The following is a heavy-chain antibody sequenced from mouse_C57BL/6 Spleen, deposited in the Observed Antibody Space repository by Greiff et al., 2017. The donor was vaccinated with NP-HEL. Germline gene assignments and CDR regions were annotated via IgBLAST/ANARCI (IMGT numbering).Heavy chain of an antibody. CDR1: GYTFTSYG. CDR3: ARSGYYGSTLWYFDV. V-gene: IGHV1-81*01. D-gene: IGHD1-1*01. J-gene: IGHJ1*03. CDR2: IYPRSGNT. Sequence: QVQLQQSGAELARPGASVKLSCKASGYTFTSYGISWVKHRTGQGLEWIGEIYPRSGNTYYNEKFKGKATLTADKSSSTAYMELRSLTSEDSAVYFCARSGYYGSTLWYFDVWGTGTTVTVSS.